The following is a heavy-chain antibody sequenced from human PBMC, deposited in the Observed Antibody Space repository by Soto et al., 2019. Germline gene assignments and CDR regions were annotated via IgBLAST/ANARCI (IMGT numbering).Heavy chain of an antibody. CDR2: ISGSGGST. V-gene: IGHV3-23*01. Sequence: EVQLLESGGGLVQPGGSLRLSCAASGFTFSSYAMSWVRQAPGKGLEWVSAISGSGGSTYYADSVKGRFTISRDNSKNTRYLQMNSLRANDTAVYYCAKEGNGGYSNYEDDYWGQGTLVTVSS. D-gene: IGHD4-4*01. CDR1: GFTFSSYA. CDR3: AKEGNGGYSNYEDDY. J-gene: IGHJ4*02.